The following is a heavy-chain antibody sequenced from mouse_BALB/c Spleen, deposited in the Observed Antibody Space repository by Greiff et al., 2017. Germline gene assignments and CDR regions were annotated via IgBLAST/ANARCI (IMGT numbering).Heavy chain of an antibody. CDR2: IYPGDGDT. CDR3: AREPNSLLFDY. D-gene: IGHD1-2*01. Sequence: VQRVESGPELVKPGASVKISCKASGYAFSSSWMNWVKQRPGQGLEWIGRIYPGDGDTNYNGKFKGKATLTADKSSSTAYMQLSSLTSVDSAVYFCAREPNSLLFDYWGQGTTLTVSS. V-gene: IGHV1-82*01. J-gene: IGHJ2*01. CDR1: GYAFSSSW.